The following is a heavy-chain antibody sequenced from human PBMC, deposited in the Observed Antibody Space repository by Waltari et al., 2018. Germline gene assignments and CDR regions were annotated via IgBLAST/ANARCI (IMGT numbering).Heavy chain of an antibody. D-gene: IGHD3-16*02. CDR1: GGSISSHY. CDR3: AGKTAYDYVWGSYRSNRDAFDI. J-gene: IGHJ3*02. V-gene: IGHV4-59*11. CDR2: IYCRGST. Sequence: QVQLQESGPGLVKPSETLSLTCTVSGGSISSHYWSWIRQPPGKGLEWIGYIYCRGSTNNNPALKSQGTMSVDTSNNQCSLKMGSVTAAGTAVYYCAGKTAYDYVWGSYRSNRDAFDIWGQGTMVTVSS.